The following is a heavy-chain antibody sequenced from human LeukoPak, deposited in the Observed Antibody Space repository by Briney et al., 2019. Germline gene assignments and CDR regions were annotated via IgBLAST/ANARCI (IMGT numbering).Heavy chain of an antibody. CDR2: ISSSNSYI. D-gene: IGHD4-17*01. Sequence: GGSLRLSCAASGFTFSSYSMNWVRQAPGKGLEWVSSISSSNSYIYYADSVKGRFTISRDNAKNSLYLQMNSLRAEDTAVYYCARHDYGDYSLFDYWGQRTLVTVSS. CDR3: ARHDYGDYSLFDY. J-gene: IGHJ4*02. V-gene: IGHV3-21*01. CDR1: GFTFSSYS.